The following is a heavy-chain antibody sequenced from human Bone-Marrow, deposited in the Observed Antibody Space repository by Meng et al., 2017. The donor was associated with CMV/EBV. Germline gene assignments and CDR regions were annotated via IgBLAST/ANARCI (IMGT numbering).Heavy chain of an antibody. CDR2: IRYDGSNK. J-gene: IGHJ6*04. D-gene: IGHD6-19*01. V-gene: IGHV3-30*02. Sequence: VQSVESGGGVAQPVRSLRLSCTASGFTFTMHRIHKSPGKGLEWVAFIRYDGSNKYYADSVKGRFTISRDNSKNTLYLQMNSLRAEDTAVYYCAKAGVYSSGSMDVWGKGTTVTVSS. CDR3: AKAGVYSSGSMDV. CDR1: GFTFT.